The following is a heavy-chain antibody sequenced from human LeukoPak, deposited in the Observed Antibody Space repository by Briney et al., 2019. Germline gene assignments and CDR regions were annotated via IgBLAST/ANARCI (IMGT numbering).Heavy chain of an antibody. J-gene: IGHJ4*02. Sequence: GGSLRLSCAASGFTFYDYGMSWVRQAPGKGLEWVSGINWNGGSTGYADSVKSRFTISRDNAKNSLYLQMNSLRAEDTALYYCARARSTGYYVADYWGQGTLVTVSS. D-gene: IGHD3-9*01. CDR1: GFTFYDYG. CDR3: ARARSTGYYVADY. CDR2: INWNGGST. V-gene: IGHV3-20*04.